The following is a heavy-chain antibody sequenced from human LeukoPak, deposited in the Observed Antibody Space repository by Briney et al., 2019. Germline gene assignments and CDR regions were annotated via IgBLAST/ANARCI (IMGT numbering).Heavy chain of an antibody. V-gene: IGHV7-4-1*02. Sequence: ASVKVSCKASGYSFNSQGMNWVRQAPGQGLEWMGWINTDSGNPTYAQGFTGWFVFSLDSSVSTAYLQISNLMPEDTAKYYCAREILRFDIWGQGTMVTVSS. CDR2: INTDSGNP. CDR1: GYSFNSQG. J-gene: IGHJ3*02. CDR3: AREILRFDI.